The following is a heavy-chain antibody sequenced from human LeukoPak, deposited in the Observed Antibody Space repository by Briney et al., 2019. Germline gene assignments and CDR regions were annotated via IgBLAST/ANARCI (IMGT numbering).Heavy chain of an antibody. CDR3: ARDYDNSGYSVRCEY. V-gene: IGHV3-7*04. J-gene: IGHJ4*02. Sequence: PGGSLSLSSAASGFTFSRYWMTWVRQAPGKGLEWVANIKQDGSGRNYVNSVKGRFAISRDNAKRTLYLQLNSLRAEDTAVYYCARDYDNSGYSVRCEYWGRGTRDSVPP. CDR1: GFTFSRYW. D-gene: IGHD3-22*01. CDR2: IKQDGSGR.